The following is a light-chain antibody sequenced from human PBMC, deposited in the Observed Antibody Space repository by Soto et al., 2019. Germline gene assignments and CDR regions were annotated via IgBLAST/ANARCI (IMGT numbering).Light chain of an antibody. V-gene: IGLV2-8*01. CDR3: SSFAGNNNVGL. J-gene: IGLJ2*01. CDR1: SSDVGGYNY. Sequence: QSALTQPPSASGSPGQSVTISCTGTSSDVGGYNYVSWYQHHPGKAPKLMIYEVSKRPSGVPDRFSGSKSGNTASLTVSGLQAEDEADYYCSSFAGNNNVGLFGGGTKLTVL. CDR2: EVS.